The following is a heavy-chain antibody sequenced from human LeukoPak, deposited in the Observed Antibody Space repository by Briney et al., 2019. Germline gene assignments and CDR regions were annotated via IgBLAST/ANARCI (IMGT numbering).Heavy chain of an antibody. V-gene: IGHV4-59*01. CDR2: IYYSGST. J-gene: IGHJ4*02. Sequence: PSETLSLTCTVSGGPISSYYWSWIRQPPGKGLEWIGYIYYSGSTNYNPSLKSRVTISVDTSKNQFSLKLSSVTAADTAVYYCARERFGEFDYWGQGTLVTVSS. D-gene: IGHD3-10*01. CDR1: GGPISSYY. CDR3: ARERFGEFDY.